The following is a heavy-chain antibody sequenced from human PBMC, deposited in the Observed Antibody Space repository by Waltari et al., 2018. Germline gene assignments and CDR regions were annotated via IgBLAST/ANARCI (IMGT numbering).Heavy chain of an antibody. Sequence: QVQLVQSGAEVKKPGASVKVSCKASGYTFTSYDINWVRQATGQGLEWMGWMNPNSGNTGYAQKFQGRVTITRNTSRSTAYMELCSLRSEDTAVYYCARCRRVGATKYYYYYMDVWGKGTTVTISS. CDR1: GYTFTSYD. V-gene: IGHV1-8*03. CDR3: ARCRRVGATKYYYYYMDV. J-gene: IGHJ6*03. D-gene: IGHD1-26*01. CDR2: MNPNSGNT.